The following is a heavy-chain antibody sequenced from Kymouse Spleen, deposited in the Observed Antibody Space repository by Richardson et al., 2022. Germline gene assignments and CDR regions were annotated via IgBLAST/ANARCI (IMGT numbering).Heavy chain of an antibody. CDR1: GFTFSSYG. CDR3: ARDPYYYGSGSHYYYGMDV. D-gene: IGHD3-10*01. J-gene: IGHJ6*02. CDR2: IWYDGSNK. V-gene: IGHV3-33*01. Sequence: QVQLVESGGGVVQPGRSLRLSCAASGFTFSSYGMHWVRQAPGKGLEWVAVIWYDGSNKYYADSVKGRFTISRDNSKNTLYLQMNSLRAEDTAVYYCARDPYYYGSGSHYYYGMDVWGQGTTVTVSS.